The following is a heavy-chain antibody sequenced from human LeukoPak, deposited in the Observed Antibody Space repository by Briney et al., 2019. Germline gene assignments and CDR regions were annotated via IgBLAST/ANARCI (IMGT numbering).Heavy chain of an antibody. Sequence: GESLKISCKGSGYSFTSYWIGWVRQMPGKGLEWMGIIYPGVSDTRYSPSFQGQVTISADKSISTAYLQWSSLKASDTAMYYCARSCSSTSCYTGTDYWGQGTLVTVSS. D-gene: IGHD2-2*02. CDR2: IYPGVSDT. CDR3: ARSCSSTSCYTGTDY. J-gene: IGHJ4*02. CDR1: GYSFTSYW. V-gene: IGHV5-51*01.